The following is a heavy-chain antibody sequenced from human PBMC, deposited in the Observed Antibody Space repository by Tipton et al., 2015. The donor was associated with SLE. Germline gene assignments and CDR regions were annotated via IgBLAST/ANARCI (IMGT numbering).Heavy chain of an antibody. V-gene: IGHV3-9*01. D-gene: IGHD4-11*01. Sequence: SLRLSCVASGFRFEDYGIHWVRQAPGKGLEWVSGISWNSGSIGYADSVKGRFTISRDNAKNSLYLQMNSLRVEDTALYYCAKDAGFDYTNSYFDDWGQGALVTVSS. J-gene: IGHJ4*02. CDR3: AKDAGFDYTNSYFDD. CDR1: GFRFEDYG. CDR2: ISWNSGSI.